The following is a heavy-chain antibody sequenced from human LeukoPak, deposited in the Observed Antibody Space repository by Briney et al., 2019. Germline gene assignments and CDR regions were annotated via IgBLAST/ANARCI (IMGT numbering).Heavy chain of an antibody. D-gene: IGHD6-6*01. Sequence: SETLSLTCAVYGGSFSGYYWSWIRQPPGKGLEWIGEINHSGSTNYNPSLKSRVTISVDTSKNQFSLKLSSVTAADTAVYYCARGRSSSFSVGFDYWGQGTLVTVSS. J-gene: IGHJ4*02. CDR1: GGSFSGYY. CDR3: ARGRSSSFSVGFDY. CDR2: INHSGST. V-gene: IGHV4-34*01.